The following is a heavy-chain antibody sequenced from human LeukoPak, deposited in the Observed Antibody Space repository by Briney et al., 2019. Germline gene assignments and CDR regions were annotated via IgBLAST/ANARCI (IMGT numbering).Heavy chain of an antibody. CDR3: ARVSDYYPSYFDY. CDR2: ISSNGGST. CDR1: GFTFSNYP. D-gene: IGHD3-22*01. V-gene: IGHV3-64*01. J-gene: IGHJ4*02. Sequence: PGGSLRLSCAASGFTFSNYPMHWVRQAPGKGLEYVSAISSNGGSTYYANSVKGRFTISRDNSKNTLYLQMGSLRAEDMAVYYCARVSDYYPSYFDYWGQGTLVTVSS.